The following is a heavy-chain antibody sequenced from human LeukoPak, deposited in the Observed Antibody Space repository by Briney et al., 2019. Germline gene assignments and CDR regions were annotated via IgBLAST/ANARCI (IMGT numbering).Heavy chain of an antibody. CDR3: ARHARYYDYVWGSYLAQYYFDY. V-gene: IGHV4-34*01. Sequence: SETLSLTCAVYGGSFSGYYWSWIRQPPGKGLEWIGEINHSGSTNYNPSLKSRVTISVDTSKNQFSLKLSSVTAADTAVYYCARHARYYDYVWGSYLAQYYFDYWGQGTLVTVSS. CDR1: GGSFSGYY. J-gene: IGHJ4*02. D-gene: IGHD3-16*02. CDR2: INHSGST.